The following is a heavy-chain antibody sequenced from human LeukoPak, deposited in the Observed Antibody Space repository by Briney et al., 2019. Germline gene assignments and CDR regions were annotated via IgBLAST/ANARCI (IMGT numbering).Heavy chain of an antibody. CDR3: ARVFQEGGVGAPGYNYYYYYMDV. CDR2: ISAYNGNT. J-gene: IGHJ6*03. Sequence: GASVKVSCKASGYTFTSYGISWVRQAPGQGLEWMGWISAYNGNTNFAQKLQGRVTMTTDTSTSTAYMELRSLRTDDTAVYYCARVFQEGGVGAPGYNYYYYYMDVWGKGTTVTVSS. D-gene: IGHD1-26*01. CDR1: GYTFTSYG. V-gene: IGHV1-18*01.